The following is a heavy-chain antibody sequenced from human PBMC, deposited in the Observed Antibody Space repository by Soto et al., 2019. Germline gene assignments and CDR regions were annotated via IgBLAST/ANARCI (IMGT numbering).Heavy chain of an antibody. CDR3: AKARCTGNSCYVPDY. Sequence: PGGSLRLSCADSGFSFNSYTMAWFRQDPRKRLEWVSSISGSGSSPSYADTVQRRFIIYRDNSRTTLSIQMNSLRAEDTATYYCAKARCTGNSCYVPDYWGHGSLVTVSS. V-gene: IGHV3-23*01. CDR2: ISGSGSSP. D-gene: IGHD2-8*02. J-gene: IGHJ4*01. CDR1: GFSFNSYT.